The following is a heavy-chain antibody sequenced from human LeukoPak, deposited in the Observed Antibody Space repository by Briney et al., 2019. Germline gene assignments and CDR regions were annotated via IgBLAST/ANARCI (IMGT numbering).Heavy chain of an antibody. CDR2: ISYSGNT. V-gene: IGHV4-61*03. CDR1: GGSVTSGGYY. Sequence: SETLSLTCSVFGGSVTSGGYYWSWIRQPPGKGLEWIASISYSGNTNYNPSLKRRVTMSIDTSNNYFSLKLTSVTAADTAVYYCARAPDYGDYMNRRLNSDHWGQGSLVTVSS. J-gene: IGHJ4*02. D-gene: IGHD4-17*01. CDR3: ARAPDYGDYMNRRLNSDH.